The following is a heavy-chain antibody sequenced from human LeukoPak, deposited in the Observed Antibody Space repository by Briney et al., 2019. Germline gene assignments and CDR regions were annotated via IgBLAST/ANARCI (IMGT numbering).Heavy chain of an antibody. CDR3: ARGVSTVVTPDYSYYYGMDV. CDR2: INHSGST. J-gene: IGHJ6*02. Sequence: SETLSLTCAVYGGSFSGYYWSWIRQPPGKGLEWIGEINHSGSTNYNPSLKSRVTISVDTSKNQFSLKLSSVTAADTAVYYCARGVSTVVTPDYSYYYGMDVWGQGTTVTVSS. CDR1: GGSFSGYY. V-gene: IGHV4-34*01. D-gene: IGHD4-23*01.